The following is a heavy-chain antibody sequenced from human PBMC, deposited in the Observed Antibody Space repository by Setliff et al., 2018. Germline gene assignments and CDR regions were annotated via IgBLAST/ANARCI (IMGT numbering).Heavy chain of an antibody. D-gene: IGHD3-16*02. V-gene: IGHV4-61*09. J-gene: IGHJ6*03. CDR3: ARLHYDYVWGSYRTYDYYYDYYIDV. Sequence: TLSLTCTVSGGSISSGSYFWSWIRQPVGKGLEGIGHIYTSGSTDYNPSLKSRVTISVDTSKDPFSLKLSSVTAAETAVYYCARLHYDYVWGSYRTYDYYYDYYIDVWCEGTTVTVSS. CDR2: IYTSGST. CDR1: GGSISSGSYF.